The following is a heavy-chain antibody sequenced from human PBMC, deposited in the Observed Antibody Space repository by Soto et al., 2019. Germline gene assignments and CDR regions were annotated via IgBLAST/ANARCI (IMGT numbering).Heavy chain of an antibody. CDR1: GFTFSNAW. CDR2: IKSKTDGGTT. J-gene: IGHJ1*01. CDR3: TTDARAQQLVQSFEH. D-gene: IGHD6-13*01. V-gene: IGHV3-15*01. Sequence: GGSLRLSCAASGFTFSNAWMSWVRQAPGKGLEWVGRIKSKTDGGTTDYAAPVKGRFTISRDDSKNTLYLQMNSLKTEVSAGYYYTTDARAQQLVQSFEHWGQGTLVTVSS.